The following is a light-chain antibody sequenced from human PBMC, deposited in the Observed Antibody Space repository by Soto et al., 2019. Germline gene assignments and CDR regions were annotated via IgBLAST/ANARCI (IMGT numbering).Light chain of an antibody. CDR3: SSYTSTSTLL. CDR2: DVS. Sequence: QSVLTQPASVSGSPGQSITISCTGTSSDVGDYNSVSWYQQHPGKAPKLMIYDVSNRPSGVSNRFSGSKSGNTASLTISGLQAEDEAVYYCSSYTSTSTLLFGGGTKLIVL. V-gene: IGLV2-14*01. J-gene: IGLJ3*02. CDR1: SSDVGDYNS.